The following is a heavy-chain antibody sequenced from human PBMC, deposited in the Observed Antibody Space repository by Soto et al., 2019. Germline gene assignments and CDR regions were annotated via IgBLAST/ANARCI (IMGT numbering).Heavy chain of an antibody. CDR3: ARELMGIAAQAFGSLGRFDP. CDR1: VGTFSSYA. J-gene: IGHJ5*02. CDR2: IIPIFGTA. V-gene: IGHV1-69*01. Sequence: QVQLVQSGAEVKKPGSSVKVSCKASVGTFSSYAISWVRQAPGQGLEWMGGIIPIFGTANYAQKFQGRVTITADEPTSPAYMELSSLRSEDTAVYYCARELMGIAAQAFGSLGRFDPWGQGTLVTVSS. D-gene: IGHD6-13*01.